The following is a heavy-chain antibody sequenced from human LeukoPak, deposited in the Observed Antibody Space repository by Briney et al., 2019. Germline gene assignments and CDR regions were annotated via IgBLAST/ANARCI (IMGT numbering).Heavy chain of an antibody. V-gene: IGHV4-39*07. CDR1: GGSISSSSYS. Sequence: SETLSLTCTVSGGSISSSSYSWGWIRQPPGKGLEWIGSIYHSGSTYYNPSLKSRVTISVDTSKNQFSLKLSSVTAADTAVYYCAREGYSGSYYGFDYWGQGTLVTVSS. D-gene: IGHD1-26*01. CDR3: AREGYSGSYYGFDY. CDR2: IYHSGST. J-gene: IGHJ4*02.